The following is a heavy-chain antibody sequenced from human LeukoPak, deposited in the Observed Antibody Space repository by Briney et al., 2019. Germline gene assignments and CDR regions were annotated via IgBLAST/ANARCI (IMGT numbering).Heavy chain of an antibody. CDR3: ARGLHEIVVVPAAIHFDY. J-gene: IGHJ4*02. CDR1: GGSFSGYY. D-gene: IGHD2-2*01. V-gene: IGHV4-34*01. Sequence: SETLSLTCAVYGGSFSGYYWSWIRQPPGKGLERIGEINHSGSTNYNPSLKSRVTISVDTSKNQFSLKLSSVTAADTAVYYCARGLHEIVVVPAAIHFDYWGQGTLVTVSS. CDR2: INHSGST.